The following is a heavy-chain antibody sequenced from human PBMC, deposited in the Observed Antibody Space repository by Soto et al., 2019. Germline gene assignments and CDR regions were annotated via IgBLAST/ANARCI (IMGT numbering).Heavy chain of an antibody. D-gene: IGHD5-12*01. V-gene: IGHV4-59*01. CDR2: IYYSGST. CDR1: GGSISSYY. Sequence: SESLSHTCPVSGGSISSYYGSLIRQPPGKGLEWIGYIYYSGSTNYNPSLKSRVTISVDTSKNQFSLKLSSVTAADTAVYYCARDPGGYSGYDLGAFDYWGQGTLVTVSS. J-gene: IGHJ4*02. CDR3: ARDPGGYSGYDLGAFDY.